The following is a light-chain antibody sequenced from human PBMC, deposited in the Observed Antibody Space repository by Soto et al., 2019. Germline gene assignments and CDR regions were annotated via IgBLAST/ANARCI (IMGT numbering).Light chain of an antibody. CDR2: GAS. CDR1: QRVSSSY. V-gene: IGKV3-20*01. CDR3: LQYYNWGT. Sequence: EIVLTQSPGTLSLSPGERATLSCRASQRVSSSYLAWYQQKPGQAPRPLMYGASNRATGTPDMFRGSGSGTDFTLTINRLEPEELAVYYCLQYYNWGTFVPGTKVDIK. J-gene: IGKJ3*01.